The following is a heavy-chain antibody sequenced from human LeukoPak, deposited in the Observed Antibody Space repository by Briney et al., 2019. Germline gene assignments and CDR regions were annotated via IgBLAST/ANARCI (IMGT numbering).Heavy chain of an antibody. J-gene: IGHJ4*02. Sequence: PGGSLRLSCAASGFTFDDYAMHWVRQAPGKGLEWVSGISWNSGSIGYADSVKGRFTISRDNAKNSLYLQMNSLRAEDTALYYCAKDHGGSYYALDYWGQGTLVTVSS. CDR1: GFTFDDYA. CDR2: ISWNSGSI. CDR3: AKDHGGSYYALDY. D-gene: IGHD1-26*01. V-gene: IGHV3-9*01.